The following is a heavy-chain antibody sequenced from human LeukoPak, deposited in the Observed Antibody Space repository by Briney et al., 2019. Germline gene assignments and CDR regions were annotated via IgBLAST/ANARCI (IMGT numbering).Heavy chain of an antibody. V-gene: IGHV1-2*02. Sequence: GASVKVSCKASGYTFTGYYMHWVRQAPVQGLEWMGWINPNSGGTNYAQKCQGRVTMTRDTSISTAYMELSRLRSDDTAVYYCARVPYYDILTGYYPYWGQGTLVTVSS. D-gene: IGHD3-9*01. J-gene: IGHJ4*02. CDR3: ARVPYYDILTGYYPY. CDR1: GYTFTGYY. CDR2: INPNSGGT.